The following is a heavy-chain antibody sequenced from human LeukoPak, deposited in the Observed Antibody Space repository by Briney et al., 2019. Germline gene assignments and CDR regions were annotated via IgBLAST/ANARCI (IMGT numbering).Heavy chain of an antibody. V-gene: IGHV1-2*02. CDR2: INPNSGGT. CDR1: GYTFTGYY. Sequence: ASVKVSCKASGYTFTGYYMPWVRQAPGQGLEWMGWINPNSGGTNYAQKSQGRVTMTRDTSISTAYMELSWLRSDDTAVYYCAREDFYDSSGYYKNKEYFQHWGQGTLVTVSS. CDR3: AREDFYDSSGYYKNKEYFQH. D-gene: IGHD3-22*01. J-gene: IGHJ1*01.